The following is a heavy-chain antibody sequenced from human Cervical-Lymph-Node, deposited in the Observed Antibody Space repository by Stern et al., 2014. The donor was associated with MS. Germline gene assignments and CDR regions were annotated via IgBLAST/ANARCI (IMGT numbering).Heavy chain of an antibody. V-gene: IGHV1-69*01. CDR1: GGTFSSHS. CDR2: IIPIFNTA. D-gene: IGHD6-19*01. CDR3: AREGTETAVAAFDL. Sequence: VQLVESGAEVRKPGSSVKVSCKASGGTFSSHSFSCVRQAPGQGLEWMGQIIPIFNTANYAQKFQGRVTMTADGSTSTVYMELSSLRSEDTAVYYCAREGTETAVAAFDLWGQGTLVTVSS. J-gene: IGHJ4*02.